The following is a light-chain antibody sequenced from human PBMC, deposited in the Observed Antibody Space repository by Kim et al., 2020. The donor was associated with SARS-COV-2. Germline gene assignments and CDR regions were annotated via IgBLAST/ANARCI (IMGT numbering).Light chain of an antibody. CDR2: DAS. Sequence: IQLTQSPSTLSSSVGDSATITCRASQSISTWLSWHHQKPGAAPRLLIYDASTLNSGIPSRFSASGSGTEFTLTIASVKPEDFGTYYCHQYNTYPLTFGQGTRLEIK. CDR3: HQYNTYPLT. V-gene: IGKV1-5*01. CDR1: QSISTW. J-gene: IGKJ5*01.